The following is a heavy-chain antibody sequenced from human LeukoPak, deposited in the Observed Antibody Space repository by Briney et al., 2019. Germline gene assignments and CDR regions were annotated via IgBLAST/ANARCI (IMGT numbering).Heavy chain of an antibody. Sequence: GGSLRXSXXXXXFTFSSYAMSWVRQAPGKGLEWVSAISGSGGSTYYADSVKGRFTISRDNSKNTLYLQMNSLRAEDTAVYYCAKGPGVMVRGVSGPYGMDVWGQGTTVTVSS. V-gene: IGHV3-23*01. CDR1: XFTFSSYA. J-gene: IGHJ6*02. D-gene: IGHD3-10*01. CDR3: AKGPGVMVRGVSGPYGMDV. CDR2: ISGSGGST.